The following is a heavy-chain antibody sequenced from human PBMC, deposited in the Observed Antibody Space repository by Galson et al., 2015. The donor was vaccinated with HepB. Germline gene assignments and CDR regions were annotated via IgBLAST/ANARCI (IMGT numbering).Heavy chain of an antibody. CDR2: IDWDDDK. CDR3: ARIRLRRYCSSTSCSIRATTGYYGMDV. V-gene: IGHV2-70*01. Sequence: LVKPTQTLTLTCTFSGFSLSTSGMCVSWIRQPPGKALEWLALIDWDDDKYYGTSLKTRLTISKDTSKNQVVLTMTNMDPVDTATYYCARIRLRRYCSSTSCSIRATTGYYGMDVWGQGTTVTVSS. D-gene: IGHD2-2*01. CDR1: GFSLSTSGMC. J-gene: IGHJ6*02.